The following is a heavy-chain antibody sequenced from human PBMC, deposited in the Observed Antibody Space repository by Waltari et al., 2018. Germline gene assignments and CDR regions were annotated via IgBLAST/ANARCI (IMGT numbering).Heavy chain of an antibody. V-gene: IGHV4-34*02. D-gene: IGHD6-19*01. J-gene: IGHJ4*02. CDR3: ARYSGSGWYYFDY. Sequence: VQLQQWCGGLLKPSETLSLTRAVYGGSFIRHSWSWIRQPPGKGLEWSGEINHSGTTNYNPSLKSRVTITIDTSKKQCSLELSTVSAADTAVYYCARYSGSGWYYFDYWGQGTLVSVSS. CDR2: INHSGTT. CDR1: GGSFIRHS.